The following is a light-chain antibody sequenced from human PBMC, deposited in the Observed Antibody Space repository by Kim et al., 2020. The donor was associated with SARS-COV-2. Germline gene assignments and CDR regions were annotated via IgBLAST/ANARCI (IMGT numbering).Light chain of an antibody. CDR2: KAS. J-gene: IGKJ2*01. CDR3: QRYNSYSYT. V-gene: IGKV1-5*03. CDR1: QSIADW. Sequence: SASVGDRVTITCRASQSIADWLAWYQQKPGKAPRLLIYKASTLQSGVPSRFSGSGSGTAFTLTISSLQPDDFATYYCQRYNSYSYTFGQGTKLEI.